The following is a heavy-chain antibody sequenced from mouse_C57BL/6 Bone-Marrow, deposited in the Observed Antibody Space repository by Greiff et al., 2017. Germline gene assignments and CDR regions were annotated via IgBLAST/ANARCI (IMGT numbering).Heavy chain of an antibody. J-gene: IGHJ3*01. Sequence: VQLQQPGAELVKPGASVKLSCKASGYTFTSYWMHWVKQRPGQGLEWIGMINPNSGSTNYNGKCKSKATLTVDKSSSTAYMQLSSLTSEDSAVYYCALIYYDYDGPFAYWGQGTLVTVSA. CDR1: GYTFTSYW. CDR3: ALIYYDYDGPFAY. CDR2: INPNSGST. D-gene: IGHD2-4*01. V-gene: IGHV1-64*01.